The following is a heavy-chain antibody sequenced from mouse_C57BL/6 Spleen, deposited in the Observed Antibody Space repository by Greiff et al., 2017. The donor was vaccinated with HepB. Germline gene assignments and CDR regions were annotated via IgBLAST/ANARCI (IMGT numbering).Heavy chain of an antibody. CDR2: ISGGGGNT. CDR3: ARDGSSYGGYFDY. Sequence: EVQRVESGGGLVKPGGSLKLSCAASGFTFSSYTMSWVRQTPEKRLEWVATISGGGGNTYYPDSVKGRFTISRDNAKNTLYLQMSSLRSEDTALYYCARDGSSYGGYFDYWGQGTTLTVSS. CDR1: GFTFSSYT. V-gene: IGHV5-9*01. D-gene: IGHD1-1*01. J-gene: IGHJ2*01.